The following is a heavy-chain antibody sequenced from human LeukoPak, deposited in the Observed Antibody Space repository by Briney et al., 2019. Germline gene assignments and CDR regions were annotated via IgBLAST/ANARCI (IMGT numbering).Heavy chain of an antibody. CDR1: GGSISSYC. D-gene: IGHD3-22*01. CDR3: ARVRALSYYDSSGDLYYFQY. J-gene: IGHJ4*02. CDR2: IYYSGIT. Sequence: PSETLSLTCTVSGGSISSYCWSWLRQPPGKGLEWIGFIYYSGITDYNPSLKSRVTISVDTSKNQFSLKLSSVTAADTAVYYCARVRALSYYDSSGDLYYFQYWGQGTLVTVSS. V-gene: IGHV4-59*01.